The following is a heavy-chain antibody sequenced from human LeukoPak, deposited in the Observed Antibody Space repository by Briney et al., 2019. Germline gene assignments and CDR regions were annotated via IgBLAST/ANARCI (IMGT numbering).Heavy chain of an antibody. V-gene: IGHV4-39*01. CDR3: ARVGENFWSGYYSYYFDY. Sequence: SETLSLTCTVSGGSISSSSYYWGWIRQPPGKGLEWIGSIYYSGSTYYNPSLKSRVTISVDASKNQFSLKLSSVTAADTAVYYCARVGENFWSGYYSYYFDYWGQGTLVTVSS. CDR1: GGSISSSSYY. D-gene: IGHD3-3*01. J-gene: IGHJ4*02. CDR2: IYYSGST.